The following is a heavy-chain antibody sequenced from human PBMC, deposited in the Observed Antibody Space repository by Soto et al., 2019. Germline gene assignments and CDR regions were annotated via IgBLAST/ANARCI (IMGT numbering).Heavy chain of an antibody. CDR2: LYDVDGS. D-gene: IGHD1-1*01. CDR1: GLTVSGKKY. V-gene: IGHV3-53*01. CDR3: ASWHEREHAYDV. J-gene: IGHJ3*01. Sequence: DVQLVESVGGLIQPGESLGLSCAAFGLTVSGKKYVAWVRQAPGKGLEWVSALYDVDGSFYADSVKGRFTTSSDSSKTTVYLQMNGLRPDDTAVYYCASWHEREHAYDVWGQGTTVTVSS.